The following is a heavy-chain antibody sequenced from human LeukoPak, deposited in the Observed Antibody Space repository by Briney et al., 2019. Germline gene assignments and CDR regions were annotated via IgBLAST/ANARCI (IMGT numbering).Heavy chain of an antibody. CDR1: GGSISSYY. J-gene: IGHJ4*02. CDR3: ARGFSNYDWGPFDY. V-gene: IGHV4-59*01. CDR2: IYYSGST. Sequence: SETLSLTCTVSGGSISSYYWSWIRQPPGKGLEWIGYIYYSGSTNYNPSLKSRVTISVDTSKNQFSLKLSSVTAADTAVYYCARGFSNYDWGPFDYWGQGTLVTVSS. D-gene: IGHD4-11*01.